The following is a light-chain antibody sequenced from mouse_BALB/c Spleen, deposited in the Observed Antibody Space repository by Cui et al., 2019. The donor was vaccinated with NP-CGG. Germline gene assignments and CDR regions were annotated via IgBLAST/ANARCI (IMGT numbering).Light chain of an antibody. J-gene: IGLJ1*01. Sequence: ALVTPKSALTTSPGETVTLTCRSSTGAVTTSNYANWVQEKPDQLFTGLIGGTNNRAPGVPARVSGSVIGDKAALTITGAQTEDEAIYFCALWYSNHWVFGGGTKLTVL. CDR1: TGAVTTSNY. CDR3: ALWYSNHWV. V-gene: IGLV1*01. CDR2: GTN.